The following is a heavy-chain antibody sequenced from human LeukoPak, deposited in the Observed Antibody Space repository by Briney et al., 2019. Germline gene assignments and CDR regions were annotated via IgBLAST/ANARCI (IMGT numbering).Heavy chain of an antibody. V-gene: IGHV4-61*02. CDR2: IYTSGGT. Sequence: TLSLTRTVSGGSISSGSFYWSWIRQPAGKGLGGIGRIYTSGGTNYTPSLKSRVTMSVDTSKIQFSLKLSSVTAADTAVYYCARDRGRYFDWLLPRSAFDIWGQGTMVTVSS. J-gene: IGHJ3*02. D-gene: IGHD3-9*01. CDR3: ARDRGRYFDWLLPRSAFDI. CDR1: GGSISSGSFY.